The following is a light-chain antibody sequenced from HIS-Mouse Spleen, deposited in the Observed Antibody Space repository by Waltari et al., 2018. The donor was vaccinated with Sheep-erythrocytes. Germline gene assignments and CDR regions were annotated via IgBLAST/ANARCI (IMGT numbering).Light chain of an antibody. CDR1: SSNIGAGYD. V-gene: IGLV1-40*01. J-gene: IGLJ2*01. Sequence: QSVLTQPPSVSGAPGQRVTIYCTGSSSNIGAGYDVHWYHQLPGTAPKLLIYGSSNRPSGVPDRFSGSKSGTSASLAITGLQAEDEADYYCQSYDSSLSAVVFGGGTKLTVL. CDR3: QSYDSSLSAVV. CDR2: GSS.